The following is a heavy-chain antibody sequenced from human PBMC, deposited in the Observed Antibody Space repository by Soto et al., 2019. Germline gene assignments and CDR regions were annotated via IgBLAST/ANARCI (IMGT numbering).Heavy chain of an antibody. D-gene: IGHD6-19*01. CDR1: GYTFTSYA. J-gene: IGHJ6*02. V-gene: IGHV1-3*01. Sequence: ASVKVSCKASGYTFTSYAMHWVRQAPGQRLEWMGWINAGNGNTKYSQKFQGRVTITRDTSASTAYMELSSLRSEDTAVYYCARAKKQWLVPYYYYGMDVWGQGTKVTVYS. CDR2: INAGNGNT. CDR3: ARAKKQWLVPYYYYGMDV.